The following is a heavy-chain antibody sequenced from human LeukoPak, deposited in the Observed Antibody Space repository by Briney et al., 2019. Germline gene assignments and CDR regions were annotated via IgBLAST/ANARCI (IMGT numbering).Heavy chain of an antibody. CDR1: GFTFNTAW. CDR3: TTDRGITIRPRFDY. CDR2: IKGDPDGGTK. Sequence: GGCLRLSCVASGFTFNTAWTSWVRQAPGKGREWVGPIKGDPDGGTKQYAATVKDRFLIPRHDPKNTLYLYMNSLKRDDTAVYYCTTDRGITIRPRFDYWGQGSQATVPS. V-gene: IGHV3-15*01. D-gene: IGHD1-14*01. J-gene: IGHJ4*02.